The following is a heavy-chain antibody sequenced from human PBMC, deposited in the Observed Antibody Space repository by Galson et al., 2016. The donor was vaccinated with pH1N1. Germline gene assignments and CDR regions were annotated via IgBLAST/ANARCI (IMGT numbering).Heavy chain of an antibody. V-gene: IGHV1-18*01. CDR1: GYTFSSYG. D-gene: IGHD1-26*01. J-gene: IGHJ4*02. CDR3: ARMSGSSRYLDY. CDR2: ISGYNGNT. Sequence: SVKVSCKASGYTFSSYGISWVRQAPGKGLEWMGWISGYNGNTKYEQKIQGRVSMTIDTSTSTVYMELRSLRSDDTALYYCARMSGSSRYLDYWGQGPRSTSPQ.